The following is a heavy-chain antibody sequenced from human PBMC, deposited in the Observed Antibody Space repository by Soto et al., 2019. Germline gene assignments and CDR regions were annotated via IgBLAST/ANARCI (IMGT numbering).Heavy chain of an antibody. J-gene: IGHJ4*02. D-gene: IGHD2-21*01. CDR2: ISDGYDGP. V-gene: IGHV3-23*01. CDR1: GFTFSSYA. Sequence: EVQLLESGGGLVQPGGSLRLSCAASGFTFSSYAMTWVRQAPGKGLEWISSISDGYDGPYYADSVKGRFTISRDNSKSTVSLQMNSLRADASPLYYCAKGGIGRAAGLAFWGQGTLVTVSS. CDR3: AKGGIGRAAGLAF.